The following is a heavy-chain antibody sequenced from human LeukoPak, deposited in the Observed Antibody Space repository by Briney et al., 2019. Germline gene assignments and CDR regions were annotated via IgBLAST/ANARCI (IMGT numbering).Heavy chain of an antibody. CDR2: ITWDGGST. V-gene: IGHV3-43D*03. D-gene: IGHD6-13*01. CDR3: ARGGGSGRYGLPFDS. CDR1: GFTFGEYG. J-gene: IGHJ4*02. Sequence: GGSLRLSCVGSGFTFGEYGMHWVRQVPGKGLEWVSHITWDGGSTYYAGSVKGRFTISRDNSKNSLYLQMNSLTDEDTGVYYCARGGGSGRYGLPFDSWGQGTLVTVSS.